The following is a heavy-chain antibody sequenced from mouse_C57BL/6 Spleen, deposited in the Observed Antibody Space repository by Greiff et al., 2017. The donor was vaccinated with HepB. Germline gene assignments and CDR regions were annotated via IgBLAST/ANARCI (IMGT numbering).Heavy chain of an antibody. V-gene: IGHV1-82*01. Sequence: QVQLKESGPELVKPGASVKISCKASGYAFSSSWMNWVKQRPGKGLEWIGRIYPGDGDTNYNGKFKGKATLTADKSSSTAYMQLSSLTSEDSAVYFCASQLTGTYFDYWGQGTTLTVSS. CDR3: ASQLTGTYFDY. D-gene: IGHD4-1*01. J-gene: IGHJ2*01. CDR1: GYAFSSSW. CDR2: IYPGDGDT.